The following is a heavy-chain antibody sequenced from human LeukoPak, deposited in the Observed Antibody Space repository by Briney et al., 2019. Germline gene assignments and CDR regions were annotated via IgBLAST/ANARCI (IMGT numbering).Heavy chain of an antibody. D-gene: IGHD1-26*01. CDR2: ISAKNGNT. J-gene: IGHJ4*02. V-gene: IGHV1-18*04. CDR1: GYTFTPYG. Sequence: ASVKVSCKASGYTFTPYGITWVRQAPGQGLEWMGWISAKNGNTNYAQKFQGRVTMTTDTSTSTAYMELRGLRSDDAAVYYCAKLGVSGYFDYWGQGSLVTVSS. CDR3: AKLGVSGYFDY.